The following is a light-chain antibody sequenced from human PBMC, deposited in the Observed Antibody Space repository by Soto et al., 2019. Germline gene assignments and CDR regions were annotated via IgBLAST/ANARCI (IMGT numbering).Light chain of an antibody. CDR1: QTVGSY. J-gene: IGKJ2*01. V-gene: IGKV3-20*01. CDR3: QHYDSSPPYT. Sequence: EIVLTQSPATLSLSPGERATLSCRASQTVGSYLAWFRQTPGQAPRLLIYDTSTRATGIPDRFSGSGSATDFTLTISRLEPEDSAVYYCQHYDSSPPYTFGQGTKLEIK. CDR2: DTS.